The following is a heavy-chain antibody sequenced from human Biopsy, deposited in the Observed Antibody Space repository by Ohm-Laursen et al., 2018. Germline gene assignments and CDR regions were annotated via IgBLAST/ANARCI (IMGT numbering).Heavy chain of an antibody. V-gene: IGHV1-2*02. CDR2: AHPNSGAT. J-gene: IGHJ4*02. CDR3: ARDRMTDVFGGPTRTDVFDS. CDR1: GYTFNDYF. Sequence: EASVKVSCKASGYTFNDYFIHWVRQSPGHGLEWMGWAHPNSGATNSAEKFRGRVTLTRDTSIGAVYIELRRLKSDDAAVYYCARDRMTDVFGGPTRTDVFDSWGQGTPVTVSS. D-gene: IGHD3-10*01.